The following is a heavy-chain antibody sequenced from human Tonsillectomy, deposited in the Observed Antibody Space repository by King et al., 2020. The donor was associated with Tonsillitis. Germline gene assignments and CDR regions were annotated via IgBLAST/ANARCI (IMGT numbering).Heavy chain of an antibody. CDR2: LLVSGRGP. D-gene: IGHD6-13*01. V-gene: IGHV3-23*01. CDR1: RFTFSLSA. Sequence: LLPPLVSLSPSFPASRFTFSLSALIFLLPSQWTFLYFVSFLLVSGRGPNHADSVKGRFTISRDNSKNTLYLQMNSLRVDDTAVYYCAKSLVAAGRGLNWFDPWGQGTLVTVSS. J-gene: IGHJ5*02. CDR3: AKSLVAAGRGLNWFDP.